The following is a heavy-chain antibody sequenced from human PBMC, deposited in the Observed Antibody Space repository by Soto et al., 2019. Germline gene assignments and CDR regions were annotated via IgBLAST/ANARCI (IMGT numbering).Heavy chain of an antibody. CDR3: ARVFYGDLLDY. Sequence: PSETLSLTCTVSGGSISSYYWSWIRQPPGKGLEWIGYIYYSGSTNYNPSLKSRVTISVDTSKNQFSLKLSSVTAADTAVYYCARVFYGDLLDYWGQGTLVTVST. D-gene: IGHD4-17*01. CDR1: GGSISSYY. J-gene: IGHJ4*02. V-gene: IGHV4-59*01. CDR2: IYYSGST.